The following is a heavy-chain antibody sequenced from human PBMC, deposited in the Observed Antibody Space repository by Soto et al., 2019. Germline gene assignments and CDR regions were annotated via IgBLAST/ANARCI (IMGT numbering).Heavy chain of an antibody. Sequence: GGSLRLSXAASGFTFSSYAMSWVRQAPGKGLEWVSAISGSGGSTYYADSVKGRFTISRDNSKNTLYLQMNSLRAEDTAVYYCGRFDSDIVVVVAATGQLAFDIWGQGTMVTVSS. D-gene: IGHD2-15*01. V-gene: IGHV3-23*01. J-gene: IGHJ3*02. CDR2: ISGSGGST. CDR3: GRFDSDIVVVVAATGQLAFDI. CDR1: GFTFSSYA.